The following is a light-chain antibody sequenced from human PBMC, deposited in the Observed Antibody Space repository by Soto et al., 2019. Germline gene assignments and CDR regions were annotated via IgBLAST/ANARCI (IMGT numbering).Light chain of an antibody. CDR1: QSLGNY. Sequence: EIVLTQSPATLSLSPGERAALSCRASQSLGNYLAWYQQRPGQAPRLLIYDASTRATGNPARFSGSGSATDFTLTISSLEPEDLAVYFCHHRSPSWTFGQGTRVEVK. J-gene: IGKJ1*01. V-gene: IGKV3-11*01. CDR2: DAS. CDR3: HHRSPSWT.